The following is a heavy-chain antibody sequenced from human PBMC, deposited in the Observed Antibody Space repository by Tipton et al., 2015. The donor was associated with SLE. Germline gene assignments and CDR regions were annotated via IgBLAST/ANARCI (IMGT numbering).Heavy chain of an antibody. D-gene: IGHD6-19*01. V-gene: IGHV3-53*01. CDR1: GFTVSSDY. Sequence: GSLRLSCAVSGFTVSSDYMSWVRQAPGKGLEWVSVIYNVDTTSYADSVKGRFIISRDNSKNTLYLQMNSLRVEDTAVYFCARVGAVTGNNWGQGTLVTVSS. J-gene: IGHJ1*01. CDR2: IYNVDTT. CDR3: ARVGAVTGNN.